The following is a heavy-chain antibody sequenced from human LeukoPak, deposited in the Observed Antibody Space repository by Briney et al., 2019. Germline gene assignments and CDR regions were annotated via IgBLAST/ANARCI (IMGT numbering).Heavy chain of an antibody. V-gene: IGHV3-21*01. Sequence: GGSLRLSCAASGFTFSSYSMNWVRQAPGKGLEWVSSISSSSSYIYYADSVKGRFTISRDNSKNTLYLQMNSLRAEDTAVYYCAKDLRLSGVYGMDVWGQGTTVTVSS. J-gene: IGHJ6*02. CDR3: AKDLRLSGVYGMDV. CDR1: GFTFSSYS. CDR2: ISSSSSYI.